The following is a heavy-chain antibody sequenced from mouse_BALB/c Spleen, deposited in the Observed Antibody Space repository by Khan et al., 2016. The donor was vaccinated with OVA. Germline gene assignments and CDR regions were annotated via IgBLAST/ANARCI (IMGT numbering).Heavy chain of an antibody. CDR1: GYTFTSYY. Sequence: LVESGAELVKPGASVRLSCKASGYTFTSYYLYWVKQRPGQGLEWIGDINPSNGGTNFNEKFKNKATLTVDKSSSTAYMQLSSLTSEDSAVYYCTRSGYGTFAYWGQGTLVTGAA. J-gene: IGHJ3*01. CDR2: INPSNGGT. CDR3: TRSGYGTFAY. V-gene: IGHV1S81*02. D-gene: IGHD2-1*01.